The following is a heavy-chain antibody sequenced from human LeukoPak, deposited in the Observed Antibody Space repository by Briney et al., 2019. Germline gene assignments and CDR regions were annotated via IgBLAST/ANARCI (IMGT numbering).Heavy chain of an antibody. CDR2: ISGSGGTT. D-gene: IGHD1-26*01. CDR1: RFTFSSYA. Sequence: GGSLRLSCAASRFTFSSYAMSWVRQAPGKGLEWVSSISGSGGTTYYAESVKGRITISRDNSKNTLYLQMNSLRAEDTAIYYCAKALGGSGSYRNWFDPWGQGTLVTVSS. CDR3: AKALGGSGSYRNWFDP. V-gene: IGHV3-23*01. J-gene: IGHJ5*02.